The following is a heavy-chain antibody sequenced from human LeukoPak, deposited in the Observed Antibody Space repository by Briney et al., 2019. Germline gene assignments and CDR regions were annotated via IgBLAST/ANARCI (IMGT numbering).Heavy chain of an antibody. D-gene: IGHD6-13*01. Sequence: AESLKISCKGSGYSFTSYWISWVRQMPGKGLEWMGRIDPSDAYTNYSPSFQGHVTISSDKSIKTAYLQWSSLKDSDTAMYYCARHEGYSSSAEVYWGQGTLVTVSS. J-gene: IGHJ4*02. CDR1: GYSFTSYW. CDR3: ARHEGYSSSAEVY. V-gene: IGHV5-10-1*01. CDR2: IDPSDAYT.